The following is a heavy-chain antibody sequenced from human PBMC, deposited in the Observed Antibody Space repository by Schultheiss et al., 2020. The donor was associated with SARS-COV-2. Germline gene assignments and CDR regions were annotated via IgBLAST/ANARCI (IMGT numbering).Heavy chain of an antibody. D-gene: IGHD4-17*01. J-gene: IGHJ6*02. Sequence: ETLSLTCAVYGGSFSGDSWSWLRQPPGTGLKWIGESHCTGSANCNPSLKSRVSISLGTSKNHFSLRLISVTAADTAVYYCAREGVTTGYYYGMDVWGQGTTVTVSS. CDR1: GGSFSGDS. CDR2: SHCTGSA. V-gene: IGHV4-34*01. CDR3: AREGVTTGYYYGMDV.